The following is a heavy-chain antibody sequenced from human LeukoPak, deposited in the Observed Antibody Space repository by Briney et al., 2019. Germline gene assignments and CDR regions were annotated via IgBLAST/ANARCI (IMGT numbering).Heavy chain of an antibody. CDR3: ARQWGLIDP. CDR2: INHSGST. CDR1: GGSFSGYY. D-gene: IGHD1-26*01. J-gene: IGHJ5*02. Sequence: SETLSLTCAVYGGSFSGYYWSWIRQPPGKGLEWIGEINHSGSTNYNPSLKSRVTISVDTSKNQFSLKLTSVTAADTAVCYCARQWGLIDPWGQGTLVTVSS. V-gene: IGHV4-34*01.